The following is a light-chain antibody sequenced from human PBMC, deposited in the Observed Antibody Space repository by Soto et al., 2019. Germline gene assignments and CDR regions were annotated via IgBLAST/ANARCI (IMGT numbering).Light chain of an antibody. CDR3: RPYDSSVCT. CDR2: GAS. CDR1: QSVRGSY. V-gene: IGKV3-20*01. J-gene: IGKJ2*02. Sequence: ELVLTQSPGTLSLSPGDSVTLSCRASQSVRGSYLAWYQQKPGQAPRLLIYGASSRATGIPGRFSGSGSGTDFTLTRTSMEPDDFAVYYCRPYDSSVCTFGRRAKLQI.